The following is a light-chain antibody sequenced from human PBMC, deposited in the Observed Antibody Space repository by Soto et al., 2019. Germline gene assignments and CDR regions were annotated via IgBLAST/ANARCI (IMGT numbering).Light chain of an antibody. V-gene: IGKV3-11*01. Sequence: EIVLTQSPASLSLSPWETATLSCRASQSISSYLAWYQQKPGQAPRLLIYDASNRATGIPARFSGSGSGTDFTLTISSLQPDDFATYYCQQYMSYSFGQGTKWIS. CDR3: QQYMSYS. J-gene: IGKJ1*01. CDR1: QSISSY. CDR2: DAS.